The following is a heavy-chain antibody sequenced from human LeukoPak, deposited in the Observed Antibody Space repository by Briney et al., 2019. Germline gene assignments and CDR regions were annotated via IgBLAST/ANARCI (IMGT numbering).Heavy chain of an antibody. CDR2: ISPGGDKL. Sequence: GGTLRLSCAASGFIFRNYGMNWVRQAPGRGLEWVSGISPGGDKLYYADSVRGRFTISRDNSKNTMYLQMNSLRAEDTAVHYCAKDEYYGSGSYYNSDYWGQGTLVTVSS. D-gene: IGHD3-10*01. J-gene: IGHJ4*02. V-gene: IGHV3-23*01. CDR3: AKDEYYGSGSYYNSDY. CDR1: GFIFRNYG.